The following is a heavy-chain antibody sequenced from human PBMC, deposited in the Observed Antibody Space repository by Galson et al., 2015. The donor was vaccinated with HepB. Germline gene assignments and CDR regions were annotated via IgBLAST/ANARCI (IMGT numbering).Heavy chain of an antibody. J-gene: IGHJ4*02. CDR2: IDPSDSYT. V-gene: IGHV5-10-1*01. D-gene: IGHD3-22*01. CDR3: ARQSRVSDSNGEFDY. Sequence: QSGAEVKRPGESLRISCKGSGYSFTSYWISWVRQMPGKGLEWMGRIDPSDSYTNYSPSFQGHVTISADKSISTAYLQWSSLKASDTAMYYCARQSRVSDSNGEFDYWGQGTLVTVSS. CDR1: GYSFTSYW.